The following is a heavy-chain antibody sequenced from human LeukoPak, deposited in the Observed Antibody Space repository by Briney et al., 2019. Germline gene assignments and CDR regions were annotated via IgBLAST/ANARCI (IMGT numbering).Heavy chain of an antibody. J-gene: IGHJ6*03. CDR3: ARDQGYYYYYMDV. V-gene: IGHV3-48*04. CDR1: GFTFSSYW. CDR2: ISSSGSTI. Sequence: AGGSLRLSCAASGFTFSSYWMSWVRQAPGKGLEWVSYISSSGSTIYYADSVKGRFTISRDNAKNSLYLQMNSLRAEDTAVYYCARDQGYYYYYMDVWGKGTTVTISS.